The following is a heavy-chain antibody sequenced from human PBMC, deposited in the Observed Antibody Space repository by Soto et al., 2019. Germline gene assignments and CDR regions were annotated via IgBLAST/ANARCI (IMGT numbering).Heavy chain of an antibody. V-gene: IGHV4-30-4*01. CDR1: GGSISSGDYY. Sequence: QVQLQESGPGLVKPSQTLSLTCTVSGGSISSGDYYWSWIRQPPGKGLEWIGYIYYSGSTYYNPSLKSRVTISVDTSKNQFSLKLSSVTAADTAVYYCARAQGDENSGYDWSRYFDYWGQGTLVTVSS. J-gene: IGHJ4*02. D-gene: IGHD5-12*01. CDR2: IYYSGST. CDR3: ARAQGDENSGYDWSRYFDY.